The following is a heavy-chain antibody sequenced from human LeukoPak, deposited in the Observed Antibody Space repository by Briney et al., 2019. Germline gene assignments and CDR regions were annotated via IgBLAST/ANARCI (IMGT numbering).Heavy chain of an antibody. V-gene: IGHV1-18*01. CDR3: ARSKEVIVVQIYYFDY. D-gene: IGHD2-21*01. CDR1: GYTFTSYG. CDR2: ISAYNGNT. Sequence: ASVKVSCKASGYTFTSYGISWVRQAPGQGLEWMGWISAYNGNTNYAQKLQGRVTMTTDTSTSTAYMELRSLRSDDTAVYYCARSKEVIVVQIYYFDYWGQGTLVTVSS. J-gene: IGHJ4*02.